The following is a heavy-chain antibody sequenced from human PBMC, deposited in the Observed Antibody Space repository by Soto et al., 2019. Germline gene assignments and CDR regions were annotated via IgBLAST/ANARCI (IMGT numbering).Heavy chain of an antibody. Sequence: QVQLVQSGAEVKKPGSSVKVSCKASGGTFSGYAISWVRQAPGQGLEWMGEIIPMFGTSNYAQKFQGRVTITADESTSTAYMELSSLRSEDTAVYYXXXXXXXXTSCYKEYYFDLWGQGTLVTVSS. CDR2: IIPMFGTS. J-gene: IGHJ4*02. CDR3: XXXXXXXTSCYKEYYFDL. D-gene: IGHD2-2*02. CDR1: GGTFSGYA. V-gene: IGHV1-69*01.